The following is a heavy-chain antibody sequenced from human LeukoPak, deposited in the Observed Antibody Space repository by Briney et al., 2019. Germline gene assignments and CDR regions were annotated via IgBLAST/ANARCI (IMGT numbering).Heavy chain of an antibody. CDR2: IKQDGSEK. CDR3: ASGSYYYGSGSEWPYFDC. CDR1: GFTFDDYA. D-gene: IGHD3-10*01. V-gene: IGHV3-7*01. Sequence: PGGSLRLSCAASGFTFDDYAMHWVRQAPGKGLEWVANIKQDGSEKYYVDSVKGRFTISRDNAKNSLYLQMNSLRAEDTAVYYCASGSYYYGSGSEWPYFDCWGQGTLVTVSS. J-gene: IGHJ4*02.